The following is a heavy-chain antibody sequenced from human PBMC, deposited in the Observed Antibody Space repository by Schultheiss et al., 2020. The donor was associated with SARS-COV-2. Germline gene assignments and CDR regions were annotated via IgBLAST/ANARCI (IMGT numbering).Heavy chain of an antibody. D-gene: IGHD3-16*01. V-gene: IGHV1-69*13. CDR1: GGTFSSYA. CDR2: IIPIFGTA. CDR3: ARVYDVGGYYYYYGMDV. Sequence: SVKVSCKASGGTFSSYAISWVLQAPGQGLEWMGGIIPIFGTANYAQKFQGRVTITADESTSTAYMELSSLRSEDTAVYYCARVYDVGGYYYYYGMDVWGQGTTVTVSS. J-gene: IGHJ6*02.